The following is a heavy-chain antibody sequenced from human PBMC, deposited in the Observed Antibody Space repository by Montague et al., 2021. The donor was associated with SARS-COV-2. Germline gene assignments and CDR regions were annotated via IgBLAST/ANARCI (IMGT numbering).Heavy chain of an antibody. J-gene: IGHJ6*02. Sequence: SLRLSCAASGFTFSSYDMHWVRQAPGKGLEWVAVIWYDGSNQYYGDSVKGRFIISRDNSKNTLYLQMNSLRAEDTAVYYRAREYSAPRWFGEYNRYGMDVWGQGTTVTVSS. CDR3: AREYSAPRWFGEYNRYGMDV. V-gene: IGHV3-33*08. CDR2: IWYDGSNQ. CDR1: GFTFSSYD. D-gene: IGHD3-10*01.